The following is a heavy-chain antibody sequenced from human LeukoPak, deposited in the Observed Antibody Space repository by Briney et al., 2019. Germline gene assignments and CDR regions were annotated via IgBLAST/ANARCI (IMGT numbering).Heavy chain of an antibody. J-gene: IGHJ4*02. CDR1: GGSFSGYY. Sequence: SETLSLTCAVYGGSFSGYYWSWLRQPPGKGLEWIGEINHSGSTNYNPSLKSRVTISVDTSKNQSSLKLSSVTAADTAVYYCARVLSGYYFFVDYWGQGTLVTVSS. CDR3: ARVLSGYYFFVDY. D-gene: IGHD3-3*01. CDR2: INHSGST. V-gene: IGHV4-34*01.